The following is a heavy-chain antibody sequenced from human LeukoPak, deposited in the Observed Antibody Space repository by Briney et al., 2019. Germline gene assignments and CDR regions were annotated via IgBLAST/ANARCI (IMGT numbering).Heavy chain of an antibody. CDR3: ARDHYYDSSGPLGY. V-gene: IGHV4-30-4*01. CDR1: GGSISSGDYY. J-gene: IGHJ4*02. Sequence: PSQTLSLTCTVSGGSISSGDYYWSWIRQPPGKGLEWIGYIHYSGKIYQNPSLKSRVTISVDTSKNQFSLKLSSVTAADTAVYYCARDHYYDSSGPLGYWGQGTLVTVSS. D-gene: IGHD3-22*01. CDR2: IHYSGKI.